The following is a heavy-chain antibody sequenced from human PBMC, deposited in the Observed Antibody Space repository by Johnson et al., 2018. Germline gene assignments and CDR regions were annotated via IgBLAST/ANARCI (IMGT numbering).Heavy chain of an antibody. Sequence: QVQLQESGPGLVKXSETXSLXCTVFGASIKGYSWSWLRQPPGKGLEWIAFVYGSGNTNYNPSLHSRATISVDTSKKQFSLRLKFVTAADTAMYYCAREVVTANYYYYGMDVWGQGTTVTVSS. V-gene: IGHV4-59*01. CDR3: AREVVTANYYYYGMDV. CDR2: VYGSGNT. D-gene: IGHD2-21*02. CDR1: GASIKGYS. J-gene: IGHJ6*02.